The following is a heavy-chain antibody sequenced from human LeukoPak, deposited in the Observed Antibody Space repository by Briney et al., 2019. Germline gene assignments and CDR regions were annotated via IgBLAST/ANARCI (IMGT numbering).Heavy chain of an antibody. CDR1: GFTFSSYS. Sequence: GGSLRLSCAASGFTFSSYSMNWVRQAPGKGLEWVSSISSSSSYIYYADSVKGRFTISRDNAKNSLYLQMNSLRAEDTAVYYCAIGLHSSSWNDAFDIWGQGTVVTVSS. V-gene: IGHV3-21*01. D-gene: IGHD6-13*01. CDR2: ISSSSSYI. CDR3: AIGLHSSSWNDAFDI. J-gene: IGHJ3*02.